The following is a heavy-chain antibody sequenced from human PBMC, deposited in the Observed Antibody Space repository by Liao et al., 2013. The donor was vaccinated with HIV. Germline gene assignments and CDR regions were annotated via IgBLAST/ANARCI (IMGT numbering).Heavy chain of an antibody. CDR3: AGFDYSNYKFDF. Sequence: PPGKGLEYIGYIYYTGSTSYNPSLKSRVTISVDTSKNQFSLRLSSVTAADTAVYYCAGFDYSNYKFDFWGQGTLVTVSS. D-gene: IGHD4-11*01. J-gene: IGHJ4*02. CDR2: IYYTGST. V-gene: IGHV4-59*01.